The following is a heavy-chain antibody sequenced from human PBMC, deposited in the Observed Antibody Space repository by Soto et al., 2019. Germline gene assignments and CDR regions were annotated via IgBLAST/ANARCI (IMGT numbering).Heavy chain of an antibody. D-gene: IGHD3-3*02. CDR2: INHSGST. V-gene: IGHV4-34*01. CDR3: ARGRKLLASAQTCYYYYYMDV. CDR1: GGSFSGYY. J-gene: IGHJ6*03. Sequence: SETLSLTCAVYGGSFSGYYWSWIRQPPGKGLEWIGEINHSGSTNYNPSLKSRVTISVDTSKNQFSLKLSSVTAADTAVYYCARGRKLLASAQTCYYYYYMDVWGKGTTVTVSS.